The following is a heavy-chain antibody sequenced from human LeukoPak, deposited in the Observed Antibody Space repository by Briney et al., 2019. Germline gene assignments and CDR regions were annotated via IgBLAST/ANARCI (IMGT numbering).Heavy chain of an antibody. V-gene: IGHV1-69*04. Sequence: SVKVSCKASGGTFSSYAISWVRQAPGQGLEWTGRIIPILGIANYAQQFQGRVTITADKSTSTAYMELSSLRSEDTAVYYCARDLGSSWSFDYWGQGTLVTVSS. J-gene: IGHJ4*02. CDR1: GGTFSSYA. CDR3: ARDLGSSWSFDY. CDR2: IIPILGIA. D-gene: IGHD6-13*01.